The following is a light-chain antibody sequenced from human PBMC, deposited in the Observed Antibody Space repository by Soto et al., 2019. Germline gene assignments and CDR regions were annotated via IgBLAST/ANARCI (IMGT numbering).Light chain of an antibody. J-gene: IGKJ2*01. CDR1: QNVDSGY. V-gene: IGKV3-20*01. CDR2: ATT. CDR3: QQYHTSPYT. Sequence: ETVLTKAPGTLFLSPGERATLACRASQNVDSGYLAWYQHKGGQAPRLVIYATTRRATGIPDRFSGRGSGTDFTLTINTLEPEDFAVYSCQQYHTSPYTFGQGTKLEIK.